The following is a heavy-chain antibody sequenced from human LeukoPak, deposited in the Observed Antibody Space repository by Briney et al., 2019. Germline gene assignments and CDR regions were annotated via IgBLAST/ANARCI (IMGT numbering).Heavy chain of an antibody. D-gene: IGHD1-26*01. V-gene: IGHV4-39*07. CDR1: GDSTSSSSYY. Sequence: SETLSLTCTVSGDSTSSSSYYWAWIRQPPGKGLEWIGSMYYSGSTNYNPALKSRVTISGDTSKNRFSLKLTSLTAADTAVYFCATNRAGTYDRPFDIWGQGTMVTVSS. J-gene: IGHJ3*02. CDR2: MYYSGST. CDR3: ATNRAGTYDRPFDI.